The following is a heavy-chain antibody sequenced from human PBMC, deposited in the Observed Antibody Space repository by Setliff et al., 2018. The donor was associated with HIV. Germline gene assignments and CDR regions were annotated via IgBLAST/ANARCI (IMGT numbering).Heavy chain of an antibody. Sequence: SETLSLTCGVYGGSLSGYHWSWIRLPPGKGLEWIGEINYSGSTNYNPSLTSRVIISVDTSKNQFSLKLNSVTAADTAVYYCARFYCSGGSCYSYLDYWGQGTLVTVSS. CDR2: INYSGST. V-gene: IGHV4-34*01. D-gene: IGHD2-15*01. CDR3: ARFYCSGGSCYSYLDY. J-gene: IGHJ4*02. CDR1: GGSLSGYH.